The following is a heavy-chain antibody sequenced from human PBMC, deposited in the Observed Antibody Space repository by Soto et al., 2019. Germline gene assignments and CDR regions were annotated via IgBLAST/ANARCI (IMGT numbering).Heavy chain of an antibody. V-gene: IGHV4-34*01. Sequence: SETLSLTCAVYGGSFSGYYWSWIRQPPGKGLEWIGEINHSGSTNYNPSLKSRVTISVDTSKNQFSLKLSSVTAADTAVYYCARARRGPGSYYRLYNWFDPWGQGTLVTVSS. J-gene: IGHJ5*02. D-gene: IGHD3-10*01. CDR3: ARARRGPGSYYRLYNWFDP. CDR1: GGSFSGYY. CDR2: INHSGST.